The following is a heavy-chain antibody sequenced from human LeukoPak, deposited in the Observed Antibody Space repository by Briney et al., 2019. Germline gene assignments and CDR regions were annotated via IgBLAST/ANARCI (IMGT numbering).Heavy chain of an antibody. D-gene: IGHD3-22*01. CDR3: ARQHSSSYYYFDY. Sequence: SETLSLTCTVSGGSISSYYWSWIRQPPGKGLEWIGCIYYTGSTNYNPSLKSRVTISINTSKNQFSLKLSSVTAADTAVYYCARQHSSSYYYFDYWGQGTLVTVSS. CDR1: GGSISSYY. CDR2: IYYTGST. V-gene: IGHV4-59*08. J-gene: IGHJ4*02.